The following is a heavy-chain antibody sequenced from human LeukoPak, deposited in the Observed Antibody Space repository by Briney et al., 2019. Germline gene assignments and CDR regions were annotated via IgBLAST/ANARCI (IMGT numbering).Heavy chain of an antibody. CDR2: IRSTANGYAT. D-gene: IGHD3-10*01. V-gene: IGHV3-73*01. CDR3: TGNYYGSGSYADFDY. Sequence: GGSLRLSCAASGFTFSSYWMSWVRQAPGKGLEWVGRIRSTANGYATAYAASVKGRFTISRDDSKNTAYLQMDSLKTEDTAVYYCTGNYYGSGSYADFDYWGRGTLVTVSS. J-gene: IGHJ4*02. CDR1: GFTFSSYW.